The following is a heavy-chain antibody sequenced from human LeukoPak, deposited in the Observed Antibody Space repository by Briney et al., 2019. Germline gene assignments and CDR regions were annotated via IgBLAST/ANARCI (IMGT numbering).Heavy chain of an antibody. D-gene: IGHD3-10*01. V-gene: IGHV1-69*04. Sequence: ASVKVSCKASGGTFSSYAISWVRQAPGQGLEWMGRIIPILGIANYAQKFQGRVTITADKSTSTVYMELSSLRSEDTAVYYCARGRRDGGWFDPWGQGTLVTVSS. CDR1: GGTFSSYA. J-gene: IGHJ5*02. CDR3: ARGRRDGGWFDP. CDR2: IIPILGIA.